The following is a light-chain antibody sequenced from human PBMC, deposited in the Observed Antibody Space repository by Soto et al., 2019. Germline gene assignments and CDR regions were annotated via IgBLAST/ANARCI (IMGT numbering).Light chain of an antibody. V-gene: IGKV3-11*01. CDR1: QSVTSA. J-gene: IGKJ4*01. CDR3: QQRTTWPT. Sequence: EIVLTQSPATLSVSPGDRATLSCRASQSVTSALAWFQQKPGQAPRLLIYDVSRRATGIPARFSGSGSGTDFTLTINSLEPEDFAVYYCQQRTTWPTFGGGTKVDIK. CDR2: DVS.